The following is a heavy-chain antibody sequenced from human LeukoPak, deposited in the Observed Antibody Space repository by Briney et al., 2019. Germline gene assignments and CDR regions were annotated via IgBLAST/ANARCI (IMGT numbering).Heavy chain of an antibody. CDR2: IIPTFGTA. D-gene: IGHD2-2*01. Sequence: ASVKVSCKASGYTFTSYGISWVRQAPGQGLEWMGGIIPTFGTANYAQKFQGRVTITADESTSTAYMELSSLRSEDTAVYYCASQGLCSSTSCYANYYYYYYMDVWGKGTTVTISS. V-gene: IGHV1-69*13. CDR3: ASQGLCSSTSCYANYYYYYYMDV. CDR1: GYTFTSYG. J-gene: IGHJ6*03.